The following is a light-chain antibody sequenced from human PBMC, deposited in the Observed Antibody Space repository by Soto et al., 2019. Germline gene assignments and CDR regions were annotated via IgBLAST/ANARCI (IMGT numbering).Light chain of an antibody. J-gene: IGKJ2*01. CDR2: GAS. V-gene: IGKV3-20*01. Sequence: EIVLTQSPGTLSLSPGERATLSCRASQSVSSSYLAWYQQKPGQAPRLLIYGASSRATDIPDRFSGSGSGTDFTLTIIRLEPEDFAVYYCQQYGGSPPYTFGQGTKLEIK. CDR1: QSVSSSY. CDR3: QQYGGSPPYT.